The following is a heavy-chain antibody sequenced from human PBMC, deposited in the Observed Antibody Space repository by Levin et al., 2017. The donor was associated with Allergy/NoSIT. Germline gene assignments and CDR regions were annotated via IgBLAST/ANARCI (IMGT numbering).Heavy chain of an antibody. V-gene: IGHV4-30-2*01. Sequence: SQTLSLTCAVSGGSIGSGDYSWSWVRQPPGKGLEWIGNIYHSGSTYYNPSLKSRVTISVDGSKTQFSLKLSSVTAADTAVYYCVRGRMVTSRRAFDIWGQGKMVTVSS. CDR2: IYHSGST. CDR1: GGSIGSGDYS. CDR3: VRGRMVTSRRAFDI. J-gene: IGHJ3*02. D-gene: IGHD2-2*01.